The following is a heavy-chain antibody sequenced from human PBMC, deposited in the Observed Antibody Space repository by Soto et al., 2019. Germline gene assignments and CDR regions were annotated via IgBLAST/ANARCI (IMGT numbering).Heavy chain of an antibody. D-gene: IGHD2-15*01. Sequence: QVQLVQSGAEVKKPGASVKVSCKASGYTFTSYDINWVRQATGQGLEWMEWMNPNSGNTGYAQKFQGRVTMTRNTSISTGYMELSSLRSEDTAVYYCARGYCSGGSCYPDLDSGRRVDYYYGMDVWGQGTTVTVSS. V-gene: IGHV1-8*01. CDR1: GYTFTSYD. CDR2: MNPNSGNT. CDR3: ARGYCSGGSCYPDLDSGRRVDYYYGMDV. J-gene: IGHJ6*02.